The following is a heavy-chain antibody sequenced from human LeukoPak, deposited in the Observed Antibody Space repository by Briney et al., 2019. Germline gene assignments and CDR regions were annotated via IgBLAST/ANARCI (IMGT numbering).Heavy chain of an antibody. Sequence: SETLSLTCAVSGGSISSGGYSWSWLRQPPGKGLEWIGYIYHSGSTYYNPSLKSRVTISVDRSKNQFSLKLSSVIAADTAVYYCARDAVTQYYYYGMDVWGQGTTVTVSS. V-gene: IGHV4-30-2*01. CDR3: ARDAVTQYYYYGMDV. CDR1: GGSISSGGYS. J-gene: IGHJ6*02. CDR2: IYHSGST. D-gene: IGHD4-23*01.